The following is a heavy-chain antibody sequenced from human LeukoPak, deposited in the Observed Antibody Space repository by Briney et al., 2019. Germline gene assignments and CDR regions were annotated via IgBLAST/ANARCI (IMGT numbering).Heavy chain of an antibody. V-gene: IGHV1-18*01. D-gene: IGHD3-22*01. J-gene: IGHJ4*02. CDR1: GYTFTSYG. CDR3: AREGASPYYDSSGYYHYFDY. Sequence: ASVEVSCKASGYTFTSYGISWVRQAPGQGLEWTGWISAYNGNTNYAQKLQGRVTMTTDTSTSTAYMELRSLRSDDTAVYYCAREGASPYYDSSGYYHYFDYWGQGALVTVSS. CDR2: ISAYNGNT.